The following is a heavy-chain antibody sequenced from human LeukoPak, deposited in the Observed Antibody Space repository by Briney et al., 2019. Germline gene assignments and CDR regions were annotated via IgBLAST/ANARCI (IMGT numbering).Heavy chain of an antibody. J-gene: IGHJ4*02. D-gene: IGHD6-6*01. CDR1: GFTFSRYS. V-gene: IGHV3-48*01. CDR3: ARDSDPLVDY. Sequence: GGALRLSCAASGFTFSRYSMNWVRQAPGKGLEWVSYISSSSSTIYYADSVKGRFTISRDNAKNSLYLQMNSLRAEDTAVYYCARDSDPLVDYWGQGTLVTVSS. CDR2: ISSSSSTI.